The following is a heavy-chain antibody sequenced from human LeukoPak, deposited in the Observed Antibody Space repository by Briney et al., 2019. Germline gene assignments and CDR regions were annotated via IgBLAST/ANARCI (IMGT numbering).Heavy chain of an antibody. J-gene: IGHJ6*03. V-gene: IGHV3-21*01. CDR1: GFTFSSYG. D-gene: IGHD2-2*01. CDR2: ISSNSSYI. Sequence: GGSLRLSCAASGFTFSSYGMNWVRQAPGKGLEWVSSISSNSSYIYYADSVKGRFTISRDNAKNSLYLQMNSLRAEDTAVYYCAKVIVVPAASPMDVWGKGTTVTVSS. CDR3: AKVIVVPAASPMDV.